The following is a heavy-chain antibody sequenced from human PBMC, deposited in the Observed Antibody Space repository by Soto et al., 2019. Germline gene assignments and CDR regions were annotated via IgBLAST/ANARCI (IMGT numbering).Heavy chain of an antibody. CDR3: ARYTIFGVAPLPDYGMDV. Sequence: VSCKASGGTFSSYAISWVRQAPGQGLEWMGGIIPIFGTANYAQKFQGRVTITADESTSTAYMELSSLRSEDTAVYYCARYTIFGVAPLPDYGMDVWGQGTTVTVSS. CDR2: IIPIFGTA. CDR1: GGTFSSYA. D-gene: IGHD3-3*01. J-gene: IGHJ6*02. V-gene: IGHV1-69*01.